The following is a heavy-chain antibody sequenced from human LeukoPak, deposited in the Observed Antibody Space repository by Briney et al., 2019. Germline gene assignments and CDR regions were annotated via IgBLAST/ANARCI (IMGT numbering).Heavy chain of an antibody. J-gene: IGHJ3*02. CDR3: ARAGEVPAAIRDAFDI. CDR1: GFTFGSYS. CDR2: ISSSSSTI. D-gene: IGHD2-2*01. Sequence: GGSLRLSCAASGFTFGSYSMNWVRQAPGKGLEWVSYISSSSSTIYYADSVKGRFTISRDNAKNSLYLQMNSLRAEDTAVYYCARAGEVPAAIRDAFDIWGQGTMVTVSS. V-gene: IGHV3-48*01.